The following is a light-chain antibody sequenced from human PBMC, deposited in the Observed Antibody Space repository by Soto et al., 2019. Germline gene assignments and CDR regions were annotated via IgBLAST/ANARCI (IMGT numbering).Light chain of an antibody. Sequence: QSALTQPRSVSGSPGQKVTISCTGTSSDVGRYNYVSWYQQHPGKAPKLIFYDVTKRPSGVPDRFSGSKSGNTASLTIFRRQAEDEGDYYCCSNGGRGVFGGGTKLTVL. J-gene: IGLJ3*02. V-gene: IGLV2-11*01. CDR2: DVT. CDR3: CSNGGRGV. CDR1: SSDVGRYNY.